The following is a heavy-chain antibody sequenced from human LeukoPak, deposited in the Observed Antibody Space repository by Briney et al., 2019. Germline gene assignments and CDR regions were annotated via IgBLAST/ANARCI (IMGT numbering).Heavy chain of an antibody. J-gene: IGHJ4*02. CDR1: GFTFSSYG. CDR2: ISYDGSNK. D-gene: IGHD3-9*01. Sequence: GRSLRLSCAASGFTFSSYGMHWVRQAPGKGLEWVAVISYDGSNKYYADSVKGRFTISRDNSKNTLYLQMNSLRAEDTAVCYCAKGLYDILTGYYPLFDYWGQGTLVTVSS. CDR3: AKGLYDILTGYYPLFDY. V-gene: IGHV3-30*18.